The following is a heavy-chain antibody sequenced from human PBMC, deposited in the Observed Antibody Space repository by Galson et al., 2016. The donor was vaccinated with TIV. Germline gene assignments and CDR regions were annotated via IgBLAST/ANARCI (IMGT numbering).Heavy chain of an antibody. J-gene: IGHJ3*02. Sequence: SLKLSCAASGFTFDTYWMHWVRQAPGKGLDWVSRINSDVSTISYVDSVKGRLTISRDNAKNTLYLQMNSLRAEDTALYYCARTHDIALSPFDIWGQGTMVAVSS. D-gene: IGHD5-12*01. CDR1: GFTFDTYW. V-gene: IGHV3-74*01. CDR3: ARTHDIALSPFDI. CDR2: INSDVSTI.